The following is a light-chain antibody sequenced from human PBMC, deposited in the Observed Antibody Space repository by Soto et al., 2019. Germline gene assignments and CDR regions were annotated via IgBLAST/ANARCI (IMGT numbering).Light chain of an antibody. Sequence: QPVLTQSPSASASLGASVKLTCTLSSGHSSYAIAWHQQQPEKGPRYLMKLNSDGSHSKGDGIPDRFPGSSSGAERYLTISSLQSEDEADYYCQTWGTGGVFGGGTKLTVL. CDR1: SGHSSYA. CDR2: LNSDGSH. CDR3: QTWGTGGV. J-gene: IGLJ3*02. V-gene: IGLV4-69*01.